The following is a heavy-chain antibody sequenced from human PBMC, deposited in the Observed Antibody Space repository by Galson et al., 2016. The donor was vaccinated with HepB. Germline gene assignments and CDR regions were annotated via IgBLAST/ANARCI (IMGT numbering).Heavy chain of an antibody. V-gene: IGHV1-2*06. D-gene: IGHD5-24*01. CDR3: AREARRDGYNLDY. CDR1: GYIFSNYH. J-gene: IGHJ4*02. Sequence: SVKVSCKASGYIFSNYHLHWVRQAPGQGLEWMGRINPNSGGTNYPQRFQGRVNMTRDTSINTVYMELTSLRSDDTAVYYCAREARRDGYNLDYWGQGTLVTVSS. CDR2: INPNSGGT.